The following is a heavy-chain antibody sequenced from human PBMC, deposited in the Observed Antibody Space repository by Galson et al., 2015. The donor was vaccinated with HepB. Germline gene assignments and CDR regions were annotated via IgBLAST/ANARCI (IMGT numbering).Heavy chain of an antibody. Sequence: AISGDSVSSNLVTWNWIRQSPSRGLEWLGRTYYRSKWSNDYAVSVKGRITINPDTSRNQFSLHLSSVTAADTAVYYCARGRRISSGWSSKGLVDYWGQGTLVTVSS. CDR3: ARGRRISSGWSSKGLVDY. D-gene: IGHD6-19*01. CDR2: TYYRSKWSN. V-gene: IGHV6-1*01. CDR1: GDSVSSNLVT. J-gene: IGHJ4*02.